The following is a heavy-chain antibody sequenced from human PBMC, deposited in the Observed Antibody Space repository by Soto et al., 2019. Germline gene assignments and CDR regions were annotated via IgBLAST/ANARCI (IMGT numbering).Heavy chain of an antibody. CDR2: IYYLGST. Sequence: YCCRWILKPQGKGLGLVGSIYYLGSTYNNPYLGSRVTISVDTSKNQFSLKLRSVTAADTAVFYFAGLYPYESSGYHLDYWGQGALVTVSS. CDR3: AGLYPYESSGYHLDY. D-gene: IGHD3-22*01. CDR1: YC. V-gene: IGHV4-39*01. J-gene: IGHJ4*02.